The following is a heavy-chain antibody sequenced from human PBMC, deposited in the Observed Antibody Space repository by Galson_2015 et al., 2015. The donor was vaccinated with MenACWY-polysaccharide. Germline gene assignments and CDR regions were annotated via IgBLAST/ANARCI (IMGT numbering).Heavy chain of an antibody. J-gene: IGHJ4*02. CDR1: GGSISSSSYY. Sequence: ETLSLTCPVSGGSISSSSYYWGWIRQPPGKGLEWIGSIYYSGITHYNPSLKSRVTISVDTSRNQFSLKLSSVAAADTAVYYCAREIGARNGYNFWGQGTLVTVSS. CDR3: AREIGARNGYNF. V-gene: IGHV4-39*02. D-gene: IGHD5-24*01. CDR2: IYYSGIT.